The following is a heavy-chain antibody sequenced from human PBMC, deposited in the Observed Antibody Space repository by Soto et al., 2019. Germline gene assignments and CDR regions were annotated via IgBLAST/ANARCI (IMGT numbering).Heavy chain of an antibody. CDR1: GYSISAYY. D-gene: IGHD3-10*01. V-gene: IGHV1-2*02. J-gene: IGHJ4*02. Sequence: ASVKVSCKASGYSISAYYIHWVRQAPGQGLEWMGWIDPKNGGTVSAQKFQGRLTMTRDTSISTVYMDLSGLTSDDTALYYCGRDDYGIFPYWGRGSLVTVYS. CDR2: IDPKNGGT. CDR3: GRDDYGIFPY.